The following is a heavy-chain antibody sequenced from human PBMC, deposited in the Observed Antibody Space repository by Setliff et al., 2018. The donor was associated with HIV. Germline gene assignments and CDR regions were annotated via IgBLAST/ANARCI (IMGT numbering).Heavy chain of an antibody. J-gene: IGHJ4*01. Sequence: SGPTLVNPTQTLTLTCTFSGFSLSTSGMCVSWLRQPPGKALEWLARIDWDDNKYYNTSLKTRLTVSKDTSKSQVVVAMTNMDIVDTATYYCAREISSSLTNRFDFWGQGALVTVSS. CDR3: AREISSSLTNRFDF. CDR2: IDWDDNK. D-gene: IGHD2-8*01. CDR1: GFSLSTSGMC. V-gene: IGHV2-70*11.